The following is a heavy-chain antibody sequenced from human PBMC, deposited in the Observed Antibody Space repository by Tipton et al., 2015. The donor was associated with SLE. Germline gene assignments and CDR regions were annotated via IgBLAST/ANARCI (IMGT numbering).Heavy chain of an antibody. CDR3: ARQGRHGSGRGVYFDF. CDR1: GGSISTYY. D-gene: IGHD3-10*01. J-gene: IGHJ4*02. CDR2: LYFSGST. V-gene: IGHV4-59*08. Sequence: TLSLTCTVSGGSISTYYWNWIRQPPGKGLEWIGYLYFSGSTNYNPSLQSRVLISQDTANNQFSLSLQSVTAADTAVYFCARQGRHGSGRGVYFDFWGQGMLVTVSS.